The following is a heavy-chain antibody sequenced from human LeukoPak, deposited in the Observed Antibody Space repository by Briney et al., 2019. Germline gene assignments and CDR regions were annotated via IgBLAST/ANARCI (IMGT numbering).Heavy chain of an antibody. CDR1: GFTFSSYG. CDR3: ARDPPGRPYSSSSYG. Sequence: GSLRLSCAASGFTFSSYGMHWVRQAPGKGLEWVAFIRYDGSNKYYADSVKGRFTISRDNSKNTLYLQMNSLRSEDTAVYYCARDPPGRPYSSSSYGWGQGTLVTVSS. D-gene: IGHD6-6*01. CDR2: IRYDGSNK. V-gene: IGHV3-30*02. J-gene: IGHJ4*02.